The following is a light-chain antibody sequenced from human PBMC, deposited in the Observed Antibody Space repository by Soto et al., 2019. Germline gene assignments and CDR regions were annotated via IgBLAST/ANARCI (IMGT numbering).Light chain of an antibody. Sequence: EIVLTQSPGTLSLSPGERATLFCRASQSVDSIYLAWYQQKPGQAPRLLIYAASSRAAGVPDRFGGSGSGTDFTLTISRLEPEDFAVYYCQQYGASFLTFGQGTRLEIK. CDR2: AAS. J-gene: IGKJ5*01. CDR1: QSVDSIY. CDR3: QQYGASFLT. V-gene: IGKV3-20*01.